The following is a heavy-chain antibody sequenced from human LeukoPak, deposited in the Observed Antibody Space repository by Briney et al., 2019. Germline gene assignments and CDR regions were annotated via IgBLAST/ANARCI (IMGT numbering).Heavy chain of an antibody. J-gene: IGHJ4*02. CDR1: GFSFSGYS. V-gene: IGHV3-21*01. D-gene: IGHD3-22*01. Sequence: GGSLRLSCAASGFSFSGYSMNWVRQAPGKGLEWVSSISSSSSYIYYADSVKGRFTISRDNAKNSLYLQMNSLRAEDTAVYYYASITSRYDSSGYYSAVDYWGQGTLVTVSS. CDR3: ASITSRYDSSGYYSAVDY. CDR2: ISSSSSYI.